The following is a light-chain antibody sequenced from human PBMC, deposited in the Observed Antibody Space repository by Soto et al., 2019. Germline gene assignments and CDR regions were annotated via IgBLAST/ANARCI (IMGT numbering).Light chain of an antibody. CDR1: RSDVGGYNY. Sequence: QSALTQPASVSGSPGQSINISCTGTRSDVGGYNYVSWYQQHPGKAPKLMIYEVSNRPSGVSNRFSGSKSGNTASLTISGLQAEDEADYYCSSYTSSCTPYVFGTGTKVTVL. J-gene: IGLJ1*01. CDR2: EVS. V-gene: IGLV2-14*01. CDR3: SSYTSSCTPYV.